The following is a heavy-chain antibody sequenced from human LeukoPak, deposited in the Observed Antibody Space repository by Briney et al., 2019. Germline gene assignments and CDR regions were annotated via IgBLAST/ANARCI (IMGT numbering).Heavy chain of an antibody. V-gene: IGHV3-7*01. D-gene: IGHD3-22*01. J-gene: IGHJ4*02. CDR3: VREYFYNSSGFRALRY. Sequence: PGGSLRLSCVASGFAFNTYCMSWVRQAPGKGLDWVANIKEDGSERYHVDSVKGRFTISRDNTKNSLYLQMSSLRAEDTAVYYCVREYFYNSSGFRALRYWGQGTLVTVSS. CDR2: IKEDGSER. CDR1: GFAFNTYC.